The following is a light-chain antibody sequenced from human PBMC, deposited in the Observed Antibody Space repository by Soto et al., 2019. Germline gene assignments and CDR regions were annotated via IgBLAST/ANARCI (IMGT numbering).Light chain of an antibody. V-gene: IGKV3D-15*01. CDR1: QSVGNF. CDR3: QQHNQWPIT. J-gene: IGKJ5*01. CDR2: HIS. Sequence: EIVMTQSPATLSVSPGGRASLSCRASQSVGNFLAWYQQKPGQAPRLLIYHISTRATGIPARFSGSGSGTEFTLTINSLQSEDFAVYYCQQHNQWPITFGQGTRLEIK.